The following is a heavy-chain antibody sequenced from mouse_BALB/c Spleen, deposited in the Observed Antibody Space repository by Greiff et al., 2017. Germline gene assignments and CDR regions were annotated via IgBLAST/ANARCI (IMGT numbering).Heavy chain of an antibody. CDR2: IDPSDSET. CDR3: ARSLLRSAWFAY. Sequence: VQLQQPGAELVKPGAPVKLSCKASGYTFTSYWMNWVKQRPGRGLEWIGRIDPSDSETHYNQKFKDKATLTVDKSSSTAYIQLSSLTSEDSAVYYCARSLLRSAWFAYWGQGTLVTVSA. CDR1: GYTFTSYW. V-gene: IGHV1-69*02. J-gene: IGHJ3*01. D-gene: IGHD1-1*01.